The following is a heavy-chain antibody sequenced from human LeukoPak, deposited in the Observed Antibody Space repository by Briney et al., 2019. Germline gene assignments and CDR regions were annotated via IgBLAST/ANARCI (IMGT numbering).Heavy chain of an antibody. CDR1: GGSFSDYY. V-gene: IGHV4-34*01. D-gene: IGHD3-10*01. Sequence: SETLSLTCAVYGGSFSDYYWSWIRQPPGKGLEWIGEINHSGSTNYNPSLKSRVTISVDKSKNQFSLKLSSVTAADTAVYYCARLGPGSYYYYMDVWGKGTTVTVSS. CDR2: INHSGST. J-gene: IGHJ6*03. CDR3: ARLGPGSYYYYMDV.